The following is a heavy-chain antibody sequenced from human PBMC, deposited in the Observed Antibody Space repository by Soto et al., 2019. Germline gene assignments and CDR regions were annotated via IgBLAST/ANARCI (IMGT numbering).Heavy chain of an antibody. V-gene: IGHV1-8*01. Sequence: ASVKVSCKASGYTFTSYDINWVRQATGQGLEWMGWMNPNSGNTGYAQNFQGRVTMTRNTSISTAYMELSSLRSEDTAVYYCARVKSYDILTGYSAWFDPWGQGTLVTVSS. CDR1: GYTFTSYD. CDR2: MNPNSGNT. D-gene: IGHD3-9*01. CDR3: ARVKSYDILTGYSAWFDP. J-gene: IGHJ5*02.